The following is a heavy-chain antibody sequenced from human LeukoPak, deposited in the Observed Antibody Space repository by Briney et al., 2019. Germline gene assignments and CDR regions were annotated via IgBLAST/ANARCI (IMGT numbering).Heavy chain of an antibody. V-gene: IGHV3-23*01. CDR3: AKVTMVRGVITTSYYYYGMDV. D-gene: IGHD3-10*01. J-gene: IGHJ6*02. CDR1: GFTFSSYA. CDR2: ISGSGGST. Sequence: GGSLRLSCAASGFTFSSYAMSWVRQAPGKGLEWVSAISGSGGSTYYADSVKGRFTISRDNSKNTLYLQMNSLRAEDTAVYYCAKVTMVRGVITTSYYYYGMDVWGQGTTVTVSS.